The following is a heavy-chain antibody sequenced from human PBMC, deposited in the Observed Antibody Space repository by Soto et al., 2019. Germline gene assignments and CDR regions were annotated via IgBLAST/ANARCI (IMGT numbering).Heavy chain of an antibody. CDR3: ARDLAAAAY. J-gene: IGHJ4*02. Sequence: QVQLVQSGAEVKKPGASVKVSWKASGYIFTNYYIHWVRQAPGQGLEWMAIINPLPTSGSTNYAQEFQGRVTVTRDTSTSTVYMELNSLRSDDTAIYYCARDLAAAAYWGQGTLVTVSS. CDR2: INPLPTSGST. V-gene: IGHV1-46*01. D-gene: IGHD6-13*01. CDR1: GYIFTNYY.